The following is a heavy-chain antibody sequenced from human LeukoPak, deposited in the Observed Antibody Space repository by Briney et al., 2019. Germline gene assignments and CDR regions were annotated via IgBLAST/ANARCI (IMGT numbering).Heavy chain of an antibody. D-gene: IGHD3-10*01. Sequence: PGGSLRLSCAASGFTVSSNYMSWVRQAPGKGLEWVSVIYSGGSTFYADSVKGRFTISRDSSKNTLYLQMSSLRAEDTAVYYCARDLKPASGSSLYYYYYMDVWGKGTTVTVSS. CDR3: ARDLKPASGSSLYYYYYMDV. V-gene: IGHV3-66*02. CDR2: IYSGGST. J-gene: IGHJ6*03. CDR1: GFTVSSNY.